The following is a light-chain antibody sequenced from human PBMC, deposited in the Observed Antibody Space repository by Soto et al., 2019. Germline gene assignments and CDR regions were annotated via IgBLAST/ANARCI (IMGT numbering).Light chain of an antibody. Sequence: EIVLTQSPGTLSLSPGETATLSCRASQTIGSTYLTWYQQTPGQAPRLLIYGASSRATDTPDRFSGRGSGTDFSLTISRLEPGDFAVYYCQVYGNSMWTFGQGTKVEI. J-gene: IGKJ1*01. CDR2: GAS. V-gene: IGKV3-20*01. CDR3: QVYGNSMWT. CDR1: QTIGSTY.